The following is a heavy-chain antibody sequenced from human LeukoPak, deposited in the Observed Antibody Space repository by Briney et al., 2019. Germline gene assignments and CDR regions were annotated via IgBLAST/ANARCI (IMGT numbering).Heavy chain of an antibody. CDR3: ATVATSFSARFEQ. Sequence: SETLSLTCTVSGDSIRRGSYWGWIRQPPGKGLEWIATIFHSGSTYTNPSLKSRVTISIDTSKNQVSLSLSSVTAADTAFYYCATVATSFSARFEQWGPGTLVAVSS. J-gene: IGHJ1*01. CDR2: IFHSGST. V-gene: IGHV4-38-2*02. CDR1: GDSIRRGSY. D-gene: IGHD2/OR15-2a*01.